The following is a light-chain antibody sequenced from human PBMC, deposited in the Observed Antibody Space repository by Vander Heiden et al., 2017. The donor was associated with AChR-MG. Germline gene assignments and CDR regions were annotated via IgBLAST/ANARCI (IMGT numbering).Light chain of an antibody. CDR1: SSDVGGYNL. V-gene: IGLV2-14*01. CDR2: DVT. CDR3: TSYTSSGTLV. J-gene: IGLJ3*02. Sequence: QSALTQSASVSGSPGPSITISCTGTSSDVGGYNLVSWYQQQPGKAPKLMIYDVTKRPSGVSNRFSGSKSGNTASLTISGLQAEDEADYYCTSYTSSGTLVFGGGTKVTVL.